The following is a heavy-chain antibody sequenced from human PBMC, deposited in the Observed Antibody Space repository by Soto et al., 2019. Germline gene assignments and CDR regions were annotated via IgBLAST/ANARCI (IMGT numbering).Heavy chain of an antibody. D-gene: IGHD4-17*01. CDR1: GFTFNNYG. J-gene: IGHJ4*02. V-gene: IGHV3-23*01. Sequence: GGSLRLSCAASGFTFNNYGMSWVRQAPGKGLEWVSAITDSGGSAYYADSVKGRFTISRDNSKNTVYLQMNSLRAEDTAVYYCAKAATVVTLYYFDYWGQGTLVTVSS. CDR3: AKAATVVTLYYFDY. CDR2: ITDSGGSA.